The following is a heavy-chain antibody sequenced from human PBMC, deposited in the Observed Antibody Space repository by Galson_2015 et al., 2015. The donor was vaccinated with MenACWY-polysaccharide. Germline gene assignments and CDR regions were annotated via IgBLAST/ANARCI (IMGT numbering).Heavy chain of an antibody. D-gene: IGHD6-13*01. Sequence: SLRLSCAASGFTFSSYGMHWVRQAPGKGLKWVAFIRYDGRDKYYADSVKGRFTLPRDNPKNTLYLQMDSLGAEDTAVYYCAKDRTAAASDGDYWGQGTLVTVSS. J-gene: IGHJ4*02. CDR1: GFTFSSYG. CDR2: IRYDGRDK. CDR3: AKDRTAAASDGDY. V-gene: IGHV3-30*02.